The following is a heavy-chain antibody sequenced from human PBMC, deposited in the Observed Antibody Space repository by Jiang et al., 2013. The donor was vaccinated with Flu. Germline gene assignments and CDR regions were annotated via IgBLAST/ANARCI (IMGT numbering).Heavy chain of an antibody. CDR3: ARGSGDYSNYYFDY. Sequence: SGAEVKKPGASVKASCKASGYTFTSYDINWVRQAPGQGPEWMGWMNPQSANTGFAQKVQGRVTMTRNTSISTAYMELSSLRSEDTAVYYCARGSGDYSNYYFDYWGQGTLVTVSS. D-gene: IGHD4-11*01. V-gene: IGHV1-8*01. CDR2: MNPQSANT. J-gene: IGHJ4*02. CDR1: GYTFTSYD.